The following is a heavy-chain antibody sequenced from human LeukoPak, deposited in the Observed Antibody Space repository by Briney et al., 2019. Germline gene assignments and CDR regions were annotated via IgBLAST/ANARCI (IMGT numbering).Heavy chain of an antibody. Sequence: SETLSLTCTVSGDSISSSSYYWGWIRQPPGKGLEWIGSIYYSGSTYYNPSLKSRVTISVDTSKNQFSLKLSSVTAADTAVYYCARDSIAVAGTGSEYWGQGALVTVSS. CDR2: IYYSGST. CDR3: ARDSIAVAGTGSEY. D-gene: IGHD6-19*01. CDR1: GDSISSSSYY. J-gene: IGHJ4*02. V-gene: IGHV4-39*07.